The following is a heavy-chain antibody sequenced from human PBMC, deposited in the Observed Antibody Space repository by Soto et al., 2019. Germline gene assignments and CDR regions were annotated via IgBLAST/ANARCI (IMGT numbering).Heavy chain of an antibody. J-gene: IGHJ6*02. CDR3: ARDRAPAAGDYRYYYYGMDV. D-gene: IGHD4-17*01. Sequence: QVQLVESGGGVVQPGRSLRLSCAASGFTFSSYGMHWVRQAPGKGLEWVAVIWYDGSNKYYADSVKGRFTISRDNSKNALYLHMNSLRAEDTAVYYCARDRAPAAGDYRYYYYGMDVWGQGTTVTVSS. CDR2: IWYDGSNK. CDR1: GFTFSSYG. V-gene: IGHV3-33*01.